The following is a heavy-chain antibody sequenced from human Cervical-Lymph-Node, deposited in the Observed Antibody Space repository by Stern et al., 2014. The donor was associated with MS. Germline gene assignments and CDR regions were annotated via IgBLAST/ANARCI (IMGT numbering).Heavy chain of an antibody. D-gene: IGHD5-24*01. V-gene: IGHV1-2*06. Sequence: QDQLVQSGAEVKKPGASVRVSCKASGYTFSGYYIHWVRQAPGQGLEWMGRINPFKGATDLAQKFQGRVTVTRDTSISTAYMDLSSLTSDDTAMYYCARDRDPKEMATISDYGLDVWGQGTTVTVSS. CDR1: GYTFSGYY. CDR3: ARDRDPKEMATISDYGLDV. CDR2: INPFKGAT. J-gene: IGHJ6*02.